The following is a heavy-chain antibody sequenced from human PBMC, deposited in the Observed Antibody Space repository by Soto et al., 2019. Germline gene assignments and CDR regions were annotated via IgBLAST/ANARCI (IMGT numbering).Heavy chain of an antibody. CDR2: ISYDGSKK. Sequence: HPGGSLRLSCAASGFTFRSYGMHWVRQTPGKGLEWVAVISYDGSKKYYADSVKGRFTISRDNSKNTLYLQMDTLSAEDTAVYYFVKVSLEAYNWKSIYYIDYWGQGTLVTVSS. D-gene: IGHD1-20*01. J-gene: IGHJ4*02. V-gene: IGHV3-30*18. CDR1: GFTFRSYG. CDR3: VKVSLEAYNWKSIYYIDY.